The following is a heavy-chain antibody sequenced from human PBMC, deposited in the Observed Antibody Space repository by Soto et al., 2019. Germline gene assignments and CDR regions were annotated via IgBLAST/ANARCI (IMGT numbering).Heavy chain of an antibody. CDR1: GGSIRHNNYY. CDR2: IYYSRST. CDR3: ARQNYRGMDV. J-gene: IGHJ6*02. Sequence: QLQLQESGPGLVKPSETLSLTCTVSGGSIRHNNYYWGWIRQPPGKGLEWIGSIYYSRSTYYNPSLQSRVTISVDTSKDQFSLKLSSVTAADTAVYHCARQNYRGMDVWSQGTTVTVSS. D-gene: IGHD3-10*01. V-gene: IGHV4-39*01.